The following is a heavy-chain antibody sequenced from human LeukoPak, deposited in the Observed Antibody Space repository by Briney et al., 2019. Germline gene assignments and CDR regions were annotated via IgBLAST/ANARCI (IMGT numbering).Heavy chain of an antibody. J-gene: IGHJ4*02. V-gene: IGHV3-64*01. Sequence: GGSLRLSCAASGFTFSSYAMHWVRQAPGKGLEYVSAISSNGGSTYYANSVKGRFTISRDNSKNTLYLQMGSPRAEDMAVYYCARVGATQAFDYWGQGTLVTVSS. D-gene: IGHD1-26*01. CDR1: GFTFSSYA. CDR3: ARVGATQAFDY. CDR2: ISSNGGST.